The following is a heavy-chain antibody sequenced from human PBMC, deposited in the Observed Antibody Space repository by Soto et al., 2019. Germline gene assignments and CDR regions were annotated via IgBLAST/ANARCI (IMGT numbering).Heavy chain of an antibody. V-gene: IGHV1-69*01. J-gene: IGHJ2*01. CDR1: GGTFSSYA. CDR2: IIPIFGTA. CDR3: ARDREMATTWRYWYFDL. D-gene: IGHD5-12*01. Sequence: QVQLVQSGAEVKKPGSSVKVSCKASGGTFSSYAISWVRQAPGQGLEWMGGIIPIFGTANYAQKFQGRVTITADESTSTAYMELSSLRSEDTAVYYCARDREMATTWRYWYFDLWGRGTLVTVSS.